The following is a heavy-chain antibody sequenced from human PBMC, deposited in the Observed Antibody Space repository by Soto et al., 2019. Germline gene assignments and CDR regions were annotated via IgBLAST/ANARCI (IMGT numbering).Heavy chain of an antibody. D-gene: IGHD6-19*01. Sequence: GGSLRLSCAASGFTFSDYYMSWIRQAPGKGLEWVSYISSSGSTIYYADSVKGRFTISRDNAKNSLYLQMNSLRAEDTAVYYCARVAGTPYYYYMDVWGKGTTVTVSS. CDR2: ISSSGSTI. CDR1: GFTFSDYY. J-gene: IGHJ6*03. V-gene: IGHV3-11*01. CDR3: ARVAGTPYYYYMDV.